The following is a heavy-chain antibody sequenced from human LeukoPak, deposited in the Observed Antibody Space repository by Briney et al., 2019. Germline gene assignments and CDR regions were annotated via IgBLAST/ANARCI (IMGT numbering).Heavy chain of an antibody. CDR3: ARGGGAMPAYWFDP. V-gene: IGHV4-30-2*01. CDR1: GGSISSGGYS. Sequence: SETLSLTCAVSGGSISSGGYSWSWIRQPPGKGLEWIGYIYHSGSTYYNPSLKSRATISVDRSKNQFSLKLSSVTAADTAVYYCARGGGAMPAYWFDPWGQGTLVTVSS. J-gene: IGHJ5*02. CDR2: IYHSGST. D-gene: IGHD2-2*01.